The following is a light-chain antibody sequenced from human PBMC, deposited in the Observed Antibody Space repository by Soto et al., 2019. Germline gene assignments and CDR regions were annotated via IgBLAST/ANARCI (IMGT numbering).Light chain of an antibody. CDR1: QGIGND. Sequence: DIQMTQSPSSLSASVGDRVTITCRASQGIGNDLGWYQQKPGKSPKRLIYLTYSMQTAVPSRFSGSVSGTEFSLTMSSMQPEDSATYFCLRHNSSPRTFGQGTKVEIK. V-gene: IGKV1-17*01. J-gene: IGKJ1*01. CDR3: LRHNSSPRT. CDR2: LTY.